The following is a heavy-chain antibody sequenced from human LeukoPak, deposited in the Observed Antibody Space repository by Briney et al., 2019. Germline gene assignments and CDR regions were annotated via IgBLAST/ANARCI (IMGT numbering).Heavy chain of an antibody. D-gene: IGHD2-8*01. J-gene: IGHJ6*03. CDR1: GFTFSNYA. Sequence: PGGSPRLSCAASGFTFSNYAMNWVRQAPGRGLEWVSGFSGSGGTTYYADSVKGRFTISRDNSKNTLYLQMNSLRVEDTAVYYCANGNRCTSPNCLGYYYFYMDVWGKGTTVTVSS. CDR3: ANGNRCTSPNCLGYYYFYMDV. CDR2: FSGSGGTT. V-gene: IGHV3-23*01.